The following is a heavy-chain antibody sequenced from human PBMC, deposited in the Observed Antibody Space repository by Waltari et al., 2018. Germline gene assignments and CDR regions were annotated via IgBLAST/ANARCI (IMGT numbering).Heavy chain of an antibody. CDR3: ARDVRAVVSTTPYVMDV. Sequence: QLQLVQSGAEVKKPGASVKVSCRAYGYTFTDNYLHWVWQAPGQGLEWMGFLNPKSGDTTYARKFQGRVTMTRDTSISTAYLEVSRLTFVDTAVYYCARDVRAVVSTTPYVMDVWGHGTKVIVSS. D-gene: IGHD3-22*01. CDR2: LNPKSGDT. V-gene: IGHV1-2*02. J-gene: IGHJ6*02. CDR1: GYTFTDNY.